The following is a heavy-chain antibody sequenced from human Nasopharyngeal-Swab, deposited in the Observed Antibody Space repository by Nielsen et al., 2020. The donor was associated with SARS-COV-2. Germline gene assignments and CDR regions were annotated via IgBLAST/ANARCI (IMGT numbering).Heavy chain of an antibody. V-gene: IGHV5-51*01. J-gene: IGHJ6*02. Sequence: VRQMPGKGLEWMGIIYPGDSDTNYSPSFQGHVTISADKSISTAYLQWSSLKASDTAMYYCARDSCSGGSCSPLGYYGMDVWGQGTTVTVSS. D-gene: IGHD2-15*01. CDR2: IYPGDSDT. CDR3: ARDSCSGGSCSPLGYYGMDV.